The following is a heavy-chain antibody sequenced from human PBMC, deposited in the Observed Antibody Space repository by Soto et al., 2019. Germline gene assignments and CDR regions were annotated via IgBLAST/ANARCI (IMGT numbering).Heavy chain of an antibody. CDR3: ARGSRYDFWSGYYAAHDLDY. Sequence: GASVKVSCKASGGTFSSYAISWVRQAPGQGLEWMGGIIPIFGTANYAQKFQGRVTITADESISTAYMELSSLRSEDTAVYYCARGSRYDFWSGYYAAHDLDYWGQGTLVTVSS. CDR2: IIPIFGTA. CDR1: GGTFSSYA. J-gene: IGHJ4*02. V-gene: IGHV1-69*13. D-gene: IGHD3-3*01.